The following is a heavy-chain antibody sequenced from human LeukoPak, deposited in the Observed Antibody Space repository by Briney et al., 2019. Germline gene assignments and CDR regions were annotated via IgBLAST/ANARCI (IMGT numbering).Heavy chain of an antibody. CDR2: ISSSSSYI. Sequence: GGSLRLSCAASGFTFSSYSMNWVRQAPGKGLEWVSSISSSSSYIYYADSVKGRFTISRDNAKNSLYPQMNSLRAEDTAVYYCARYCGGDCYSGVDYWGQGTLVTVSS. CDR3: ARYCGGDCYSGVDY. V-gene: IGHV3-21*01. CDR1: GFTFSSYS. D-gene: IGHD2-21*01. J-gene: IGHJ4*02.